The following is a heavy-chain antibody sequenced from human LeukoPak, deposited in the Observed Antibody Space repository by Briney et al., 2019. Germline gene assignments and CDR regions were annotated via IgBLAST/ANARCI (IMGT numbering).Heavy chain of an antibody. V-gene: IGHV1-2*02. J-gene: IGHJ4*02. CDR3: ARGGEVVIQPDFDY. CDR1: GYTFTGYY. D-gene: IGHD3-22*01. Sequence: GASVKVSCKASGYTFTGYYMHWVRQAPGQGLEWMGWINPNSGGTNYAQKFQGRVTTTRDTSISTAYMELSRLRSDDTAVYYCARGGEVVIQPDFDYWGQGTLVTVSS. CDR2: INPNSGGT.